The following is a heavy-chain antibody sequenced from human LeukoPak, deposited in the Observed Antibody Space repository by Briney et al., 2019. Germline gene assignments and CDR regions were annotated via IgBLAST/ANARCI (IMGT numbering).Heavy chain of an antibody. D-gene: IGHD3-16*01. CDR2: LYSDGNT. J-gene: IGHJ4*02. CDR1: GFTVITND. CDR3: ARGVEPLAAYTLAY. V-gene: IGHV3-53*01. Sequence: GGSLRLSCAASGFTVITNDMTWVRQAPGKGLEWVSVLYSDGNTKYADSVQGRFTISRDNSKNTLYLEMNSLSPDDTAVYYCARGVEPLAAYTLAYCGQGTLVTVSS.